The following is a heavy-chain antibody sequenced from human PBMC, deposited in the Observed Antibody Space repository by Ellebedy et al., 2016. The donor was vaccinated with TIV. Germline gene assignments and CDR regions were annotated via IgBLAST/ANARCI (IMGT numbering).Heavy chain of an antibody. J-gene: IGHJ3*02. CDR1: GGSFSGYY. Sequence: MPSETLSLTCAVYGGSFSGYYWSWIRQPPGKGLEWIGEINHSGSTNYNPSLKSRVTISVDTSKNQFSLKLSSVTAADTAVYYCARPRNRHLDAFDIWGQGTMVTVSS. CDR2: INHSGST. V-gene: IGHV4-34*01. CDR3: ARPRNRHLDAFDI.